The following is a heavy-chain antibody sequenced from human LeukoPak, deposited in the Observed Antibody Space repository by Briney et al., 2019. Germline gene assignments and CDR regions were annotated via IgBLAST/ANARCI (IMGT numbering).Heavy chain of an antibody. CDR1: GFIFSNYA. CDR3: AKDSILIPASKSALDY. CDR2: ISYEGNNK. J-gene: IGHJ4*02. Sequence: PGGSPRLSCAASGFIFSNYAMHWVRQAPGKGLEWVAVISYEGNNKYYADSVKGRFTISRDNSKNTLYLQMNSLRAEDTAVYYCAKDSILIPASKSALDYWGQGTLVTVSS. D-gene: IGHD2-2*01. V-gene: IGHV3-30-3*01.